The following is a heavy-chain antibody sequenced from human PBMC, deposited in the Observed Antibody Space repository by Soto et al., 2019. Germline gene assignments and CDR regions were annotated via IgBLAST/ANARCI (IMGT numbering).Heavy chain of an antibody. CDR2: ISAYNGNT. CDR1: GYTFTSYG. CDR3: TRVHTSSSHDY. J-gene: IGHJ4*02. Sequence: ASVKVSCKASGYTFTSYGISWVRQAPGQGLEWMGWISAYNGNTNYAQKLQGRVTMTTDTSTSTAYMELTGLTSEDTAVYFCTRVHTSSSHDYWGQGTLVTVSS. V-gene: IGHV1-18*04. D-gene: IGHD6-13*01.